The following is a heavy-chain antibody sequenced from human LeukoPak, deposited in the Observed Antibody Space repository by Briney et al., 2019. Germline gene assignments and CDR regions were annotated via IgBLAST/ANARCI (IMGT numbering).Heavy chain of an antibody. D-gene: IGHD3-3*01. CDR3: ARIKMVNYDLND. CDR1: GYTFTSYW. Sequence: KVSCKASGYTFTSYWIGWVRQMPGKGLEWMGIIYPGDSDTRYSPSFQGQVTISADKSISTAYLQWSSLKASDTAMYYCARIKMVNYDLNDWGQGTLVTVSS. J-gene: IGHJ4*02. CDR2: IYPGDSDT. V-gene: IGHV5-51*01.